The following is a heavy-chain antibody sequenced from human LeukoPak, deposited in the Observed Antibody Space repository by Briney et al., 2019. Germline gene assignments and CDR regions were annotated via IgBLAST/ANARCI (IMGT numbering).Heavy chain of an antibody. V-gene: IGHV3-7*03. CDR3: AKDLPLVMGATLD. Sequence: QPGGSLRLSCAASGFTFSNYWMTWVRRAPGKGLEWVANIRRDGSETHYVDSVMGRFTISRDNSKNTLYLQMNSLRAEDTAVYYCAKDLPLVMGATLDWGQGTLVTVSS. CDR2: IRRDGSET. D-gene: IGHD1-26*01. J-gene: IGHJ4*02. CDR1: GFTFSNYW.